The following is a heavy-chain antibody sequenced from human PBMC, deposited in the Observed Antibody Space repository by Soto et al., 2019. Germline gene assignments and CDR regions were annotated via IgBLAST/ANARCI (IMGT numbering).Heavy chain of an antibody. CDR1: GFTFSDYY. D-gene: IGHD6-6*01. CDR2: ISNSGRTL. Sequence: QVQLVESGGGLVKPGGSLRLSCAASGFTFSDYYMSWIRQAPGKGLEWVSYISNSGRTLYYADSMKGRFTISRDNAKNSLYLQMNSLRSEDRAVYYCARDLVAVSGGVYSSSSGGYFFDFWGRGTLVTVSS. V-gene: IGHV3-11*01. J-gene: IGHJ4*02. CDR3: ARDLVAVSGGVYSSSSGGYFFDF.